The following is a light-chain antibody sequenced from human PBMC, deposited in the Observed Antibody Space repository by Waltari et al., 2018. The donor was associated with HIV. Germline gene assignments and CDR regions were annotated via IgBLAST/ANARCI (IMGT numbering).Light chain of an antibody. J-gene: IGKJ1*01. Sequence: DIVMTQSPDSLAVSLGERATINCKSSQSVLFTSNNKNYLAWYQPTRGQPPKLLIYWASTRESGVPNRFSGSGSGADFTLTISTLQAEDVAIYYCQQYASSPPTFGQGTKVEVK. V-gene: IGKV4-1*01. CDR2: WAS. CDR1: QSVLFTSNNKNY. CDR3: QQYASSPPT.